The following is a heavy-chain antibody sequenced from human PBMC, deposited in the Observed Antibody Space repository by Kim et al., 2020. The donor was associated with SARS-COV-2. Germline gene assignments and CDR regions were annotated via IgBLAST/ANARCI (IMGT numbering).Heavy chain of an antibody. Sequence: GGSLRLSCAASGFTFSSYAMSWVRQAPGKGLEWVSAISGSGGSTYYADSVKGRFTISRDNSKNTLYLQMNSLRAEDTAVYYCAKDLGYDFWSGYFGYWGQGTLVTVSS. V-gene: IGHV3-23*01. J-gene: IGHJ4*02. CDR3: AKDLGYDFWSGYFGY. D-gene: IGHD3-3*01. CDR1: GFTFSSYA. CDR2: ISGSGGST.